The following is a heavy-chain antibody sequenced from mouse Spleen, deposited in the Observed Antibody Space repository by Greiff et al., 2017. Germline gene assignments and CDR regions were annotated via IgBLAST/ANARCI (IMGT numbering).Heavy chain of an antibody. CDR1: GYTFTSYW. CDR3: ARGNSSGYYVAMDY. Sequence: QVQLKQPGAELVRPGSSVKLSCKASGYTFTSYWMHWVKQRPIQGLEWIGNIDPSDSETHYNQKFKDKATLTVDKSSSTAYMQLSSLTSEDSAVYYCARGNSSGYYVAMDYWGQGTSVTVSS. V-gene: IGHV1-52*01. CDR2: IDPSDSET. J-gene: IGHJ4*01. D-gene: IGHD3-1*01.